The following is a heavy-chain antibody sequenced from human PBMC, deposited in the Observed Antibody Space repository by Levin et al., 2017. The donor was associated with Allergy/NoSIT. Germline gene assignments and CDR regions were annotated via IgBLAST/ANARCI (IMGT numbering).Heavy chain of an antibody. CDR1: GGSFSGYY. V-gene: IGHV4-34*01. Sequence: PSETLSLTCAVYGGSFSGYYWSWIRQPPGKGLEWIGEINHSGSTNYNPSLKSRVTISVDTSKNQFSLKLSSVTAADTAVYYCASGDIVATINYWGQGTLVTVSS. CDR2: INHSGST. D-gene: IGHD5-12*01. CDR3: ASGDIVATINY. J-gene: IGHJ4*02.